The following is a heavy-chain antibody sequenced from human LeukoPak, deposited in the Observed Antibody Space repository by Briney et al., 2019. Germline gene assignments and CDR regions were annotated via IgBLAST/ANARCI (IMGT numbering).Heavy chain of an antibody. Sequence: GGSLRLSCTASGFTYSRYAMSCVRQAPGKGLEWVTGISGIGTSTYYADSVKGRFTISTDNSKNTLSLKIIGLRAEDTAVYYCAKKANSGYYYAFDYWGQGTLVTVSS. CDR2: ISGIGTST. CDR1: GFTYSRYA. V-gene: IGHV3-23*01. CDR3: AKKANSGYYYAFDY. D-gene: IGHD3-22*01. J-gene: IGHJ4*02.